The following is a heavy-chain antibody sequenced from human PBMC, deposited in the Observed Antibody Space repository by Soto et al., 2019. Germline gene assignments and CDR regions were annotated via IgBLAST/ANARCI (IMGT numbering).Heavy chain of an antibody. J-gene: IGHJ5*02. CDR2: INHSGST. CDR1: GGSFSGYY. Sequence: SETLSLTCAVYGGSFSGYYWSWIRQPPGEGLEWIGEINHSGSTNYNPSLKSRVTISVDTSKNQFSLKLSSVTAADTAVYYCAREAHNYDFWSGYRNWFDPWGQGTLVTVSS. CDR3: AREAHNYDFWSGYRNWFDP. D-gene: IGHD3-3*01. V-gene: IGHV4-34*01.